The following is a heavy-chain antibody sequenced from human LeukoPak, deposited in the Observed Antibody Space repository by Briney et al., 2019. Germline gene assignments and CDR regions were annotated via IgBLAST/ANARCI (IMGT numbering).Heavy chain of an antibody. CDR2: IYYWGSS. CDR3: ARDAYGDYDAMSHYDYMDV. CDR1: GDSISSHY. Sequence: SETLSLTPTVSGDSISSHYWSWIWQPPGKVLECIGYIYYWGSSNHSPSRKGRVTISVDTSKKHFSLKLSSVTAADTAVYYSARDAYGDYDAMSHYDYMDVWGKETTVIVSS. V-gene: IGHV4-59*11. D-gene: IGHD4-17*01. J-gene: IGHJ6*03.